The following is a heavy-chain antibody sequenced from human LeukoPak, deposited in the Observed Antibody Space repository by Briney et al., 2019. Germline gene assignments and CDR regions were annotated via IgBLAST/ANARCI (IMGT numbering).Heavy chain of an antibody. D-gene: IGHD6-19*01. V-gene: IGHV4-59*01. CDR1: GGSISSYY. CDR2: IYYSGTT. J-gene: IGHJ5*02. CDR3: ARGIFYGIAVPLIDRFDP. Sequence: SETLSLTCTVSGGSISSYYWSWIRQPPGKGLEWIGYIYYSGTTNYNPSLKSRVTISAETSKNQFSLKLSSVTAADTAVYYCARGIFYGIAVPLIDRFDPWGQGTLVTVSS.